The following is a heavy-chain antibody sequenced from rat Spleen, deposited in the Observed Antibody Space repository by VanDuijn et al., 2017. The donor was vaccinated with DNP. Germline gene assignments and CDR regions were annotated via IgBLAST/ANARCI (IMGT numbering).Heavy chain of an antibody. Sequence: EVQLVESGGGLVQPGRSLKLSCAASGFNFNDYWMGWVRQAPGKGLEWVATINTSGGNTYYQDSVKGRFTISRDNTKNTLYLQMDSLRSDDTATYYCATQNSGYDYFDYWGQGVMVTVSS. CDR2: INTSGGNT. V-gene: IGHV5S13*01. CDR1: GFNFNDYW. J-gene: IGHJ2*01. CDR3: ATQNSGYDYFDY. D-gene: IGHD4-3*01.